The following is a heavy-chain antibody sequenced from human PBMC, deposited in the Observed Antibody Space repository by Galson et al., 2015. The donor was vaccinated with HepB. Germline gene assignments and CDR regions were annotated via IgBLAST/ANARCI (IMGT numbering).Heavy chain of an antibody. CDR3: ARWIQLWRTGDFDY. D-gene: IGHD5-18*01. Sequence: SLRLSCAASGFTFSSYAMSWVRQAPGKGLEWVSDISGSGGSTYYADSVKGRFTISRDNSKNTLYLQMNSLRAEDTAVYYCARWIQLWRTGDFDYWGQGTRVTVSS. CDR2: ISGSGGST. V-gene: IGHV3-23*01. CDR1: GFTFSSYA. J-gene: IGHJ4*02.